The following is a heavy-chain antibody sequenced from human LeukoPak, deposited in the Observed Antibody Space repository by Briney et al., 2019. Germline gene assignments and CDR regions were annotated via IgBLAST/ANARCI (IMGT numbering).Heavy chain of an antibody. Sequence: GGSLRLSCGASGFTLHPYAMTWVRQAPGKGLVWVSRINSDGSSTRYADSVKGRFTISRDNAKNTLYLQMNSLRAEDTAVYYCARVLRGYGLNYFDYWGQGTLVTVSS. CDR3: ARVLRGYGLNYFDY. D-gene: IGHD5-12*01. CDR2: INSDGSST. V-gene: IGHV3-74*01. CDR1: GFTLHPYA. J-gene: IGHJ4*02.